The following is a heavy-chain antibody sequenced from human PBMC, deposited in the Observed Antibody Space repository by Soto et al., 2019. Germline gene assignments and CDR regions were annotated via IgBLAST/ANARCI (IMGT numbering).Heavy chain of an antibody. D-gene: IGHD6-19*01. CDR1: GFTFSSYA. J-gene: IGHJ4*01. CDR3: ASWWAVAGQVDH. CDR2: ISGSGGST. Sequence: VSLRLSCAASGFTFSSYAMRWVRQAPGKGLEWVSAISGSGGSTYYADSVKGRFTISRDNSKNTLYLQRTSLRAEDTAVYYCASWWAVAGQVDHWGHGTLVTDSS. V-gene: IGHV3-23*01.